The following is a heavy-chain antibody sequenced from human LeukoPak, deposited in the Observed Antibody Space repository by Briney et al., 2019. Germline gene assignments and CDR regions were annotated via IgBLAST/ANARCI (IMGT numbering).Heavy chain of an antibody. CDR2: ISYDGSNK. CDR1: GFTFSSYG. CDR3: AKDLAYDSSYARPNWFDP. D-gene: IGHD3-22*01. V-gene: IGHV3-30*18. J-gene: IGHJ5*02. Sequence: GGSLRLSCAASGFTFSSYGMHWVRQAPGKGLEWVAVISYDGSNKYYADSVKGRFTISRDNSKDTLYLQMNSLRAEDTAVYYCAKDLAYDSSYARPNWFDPLGPGNPGHRLL.